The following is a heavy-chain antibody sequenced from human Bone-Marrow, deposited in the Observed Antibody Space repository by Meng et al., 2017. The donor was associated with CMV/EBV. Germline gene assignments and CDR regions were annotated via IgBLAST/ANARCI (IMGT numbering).Heavy chain of an antibody. CDR3: AKPSSTSFNWFDP. CDR2: INSDGSST. CDR1: GFTFSSYW. V-gene: IGHV3-74*01. D-gene: IGHD2-2*01. J-gene: IGHJ5*02. Sequence: GESLKISCAASGFTFSSYWMHWVRQAPGKGLVWDSRINSDGSSTSYADSVKGRFTISRDNAKNTLYLQMNSLRAEDTAVYYCAKPSSTSFNWFDPWGQGTLVTVSS.